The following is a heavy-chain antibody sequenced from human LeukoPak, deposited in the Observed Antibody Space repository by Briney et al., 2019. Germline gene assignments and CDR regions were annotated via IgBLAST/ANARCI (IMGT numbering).Heavy chain of an antibody. Sequence: GASVKVSCKASGYTFPSYFMHWVRQAPGQGLEWMGIINPTGGSTTYAQKFQGRVTMTRDTSISTAYMELTSLRSEDTAVYYCVGGAPNWGFDYWGQGTLVIVSS. D-gene: IGHD7-27*01. V-gene: IGHV1-46*01. CDR2: INPTGGST. J-gene: IGHJ4*02. CDR1: GYTFPSYF. CDR3: VGGAPNWGFDY.